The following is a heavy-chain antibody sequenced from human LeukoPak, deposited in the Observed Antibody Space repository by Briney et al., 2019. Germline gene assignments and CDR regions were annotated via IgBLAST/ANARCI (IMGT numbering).Heavy chain of an antibody. Sequence: ASVKLSCKASVYTFSAYYMHWLRQAPGQGLEWLGWINPNSGDTNYAQKFQGRVTMTRDTSISTAYMELSRLRSDDTAVYYCARGSSGSYFDNWFDPWGQGTLVTVSS. D-gene: IGHD1-26*01. CDR2: INPNSGDT. CDR1: VYTFSAYY. V-gene: IGHV1-2*02. CDR3: ARGSSGSYFDNWFDP. J-gene: IGHJ5*02.